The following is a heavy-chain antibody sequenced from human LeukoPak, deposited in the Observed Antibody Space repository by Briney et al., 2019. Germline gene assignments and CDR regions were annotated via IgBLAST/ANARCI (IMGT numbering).Heavy chain of an antibody. CDR1: GYTFTGYY. V-gene: IGHV1-46*03. CDR2: INPSGGST. Sequence: GASVKVSCKASGYTFTGYYMHWVRQAPGQGLEWMGIINPSGGSTSYAQKFQGRVTMTRDTSTSTVYMELSSLRSEDTAVYYCARGDKLRFLEFYYYYMDVWGKGTTVTVSS. CDR3: ARGDKLRFLEFYYYYMDV. D-gene: IGHD3-3*01. J-gene: IGHJ6*03.